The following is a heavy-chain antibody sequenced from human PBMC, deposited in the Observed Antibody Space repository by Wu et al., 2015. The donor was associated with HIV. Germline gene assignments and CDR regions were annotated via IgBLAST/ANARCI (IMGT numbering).Heavy chain of an antibody. CDR2: ISSHNGHT. Sequence: QIQLLQSGLELKKPGASVRVSCTASPDTSDKTDFSWMRQAPGQGLEWMGWISSHNGHTNYAPAFQGRLTLTTDTSTNTGYMELRNVKFDDTAIYYCARVMGLVITLGGANPHAFDIWGQGTLVTVSS. V-gene: IGHV1-18*01. CDR1: PDTSDKTD. J-gene: IGHJ3*02. D-gene: IGHD3-16*01. CDR3: ARVMGLVITLGGANPHAFDI.